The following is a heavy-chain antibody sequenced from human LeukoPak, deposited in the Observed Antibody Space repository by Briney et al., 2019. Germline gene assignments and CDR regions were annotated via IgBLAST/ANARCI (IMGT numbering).Heavy chain of an antibody. V-gene: IGHV4-61*08. CDR3: ARGYFDSSYYAY. Sequence: SETLSLTCAVSGGSISSGGYYWSWIRQPPGKGLEWIGYIYNSGSTNYNPSLKSRVTISVDTSKNQFSLKLSSVTAADTAVYYCARGYFDSSYYAYWGQGTLVTVSS. CDR1: GGSISSGGYY. D-gene: IGHD3-22*01. CDR2: IYNSGST. J-gene: IGHJ4*02.